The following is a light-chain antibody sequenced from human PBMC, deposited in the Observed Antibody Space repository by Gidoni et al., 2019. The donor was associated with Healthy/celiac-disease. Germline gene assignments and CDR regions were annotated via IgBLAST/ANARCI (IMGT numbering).Light chain of an antibody. CDR2: KVS. V-gene: IGKV2-30*01. Sequence: DVVMTQYTLSLPVTLGQPAYISCRSSQRLVYSDGNTYLNWFQQRPGQSPRRLIYKVSTRDSGVPDSFSGSGFRTEFTLNISWVEVADVGVYFRWQGTPWSTCLGGGTKVEIK. CDR3: WQGTPWSTC. CDR1: QRLVYSDGNTY. J-gene: IGKJ4*01.